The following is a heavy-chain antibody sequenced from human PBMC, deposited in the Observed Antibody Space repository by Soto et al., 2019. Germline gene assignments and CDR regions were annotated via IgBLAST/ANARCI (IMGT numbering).Heavy chain of an antibody. J-gene: IGHJ4*02. CDR3: ARGHSSGWYPRVNFDY. Sequence: ASVKVSCKASGYTFTGYYMHWVRQAPGQGLEWMGWINPNSGGTNYAQKFQGWVTMTRDTSISTAYMELSRLRSDDTAVYYCARGHSSGWYPRVNFDYWGQGTLVTVSS. V-gene: IGHV1-2*04. D-gene: IGHD6-19*01. CDR2: INPNSGGT. CDR1: GYTFTGYY.